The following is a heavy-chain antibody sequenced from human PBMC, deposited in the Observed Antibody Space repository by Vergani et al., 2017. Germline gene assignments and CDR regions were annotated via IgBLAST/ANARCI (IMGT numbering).Heavy chain of an antibody. Sequence: QVQLQESGPGLVKPSETLSLTCTVSGGSIRSYYWSWIRQPPGKGLEWIGYIYYSGSTNYNPPLKSRVTISVDTSKNQFSLKLSSVTAADTAVYYCARAVGGDWFDPWGQGTLVTVSS. CDR2: IYYSGST. CDR3: ARAVGGDWFDP. CDR1: GGSIRSYY. V-gene: IGHV4-59*01. J-gene: IGHJ5*02. D-gene: IGHD1-26*01.